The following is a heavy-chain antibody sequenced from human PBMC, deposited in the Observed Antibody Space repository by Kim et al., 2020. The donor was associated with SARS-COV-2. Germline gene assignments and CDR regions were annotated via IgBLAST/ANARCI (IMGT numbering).Heavy chain of an antibody. Sequence: ASVKVSCKASGYTFTSYAMHWVRQAPGQRLEWMGWINAGNGNTKYSQKFQGRVTITRDTSASTAYMELSSLRSEDTAVYYCARDLWDTAMGAAYYFDYWGQGTLVTVSS. CDR1: GYTFTSYA. J-gene: IGHJ4*02. V-gene: IGHV1-3*01. CDR3: ARDLWDTAMGAAYYFDY. D-gene: IGHD5-18*01. CDR2: INAGNGNT.